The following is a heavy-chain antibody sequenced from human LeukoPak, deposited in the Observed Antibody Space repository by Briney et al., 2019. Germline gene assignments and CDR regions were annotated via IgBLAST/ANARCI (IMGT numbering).Heavy chain of an antibody. CDR2: INPNSGGT. CDR3: ARSRITIFGVVKGWFDP. J-gene: IGHJ5*02. Sequence: ASVKVSCKASGYTFTGYYMHWVRQAPGQGLEWMGWINPNSGGTNYAQKFQGRVTMTTDTSTSTAYMGLRSLRSDDTAVYYCARSRITIFGVVKGWFDPWGQGTLVTVSS. D-gene: IGHD3-3*01. CDR1: GYTFTGYY. V-gene: IGHV1-2*02.